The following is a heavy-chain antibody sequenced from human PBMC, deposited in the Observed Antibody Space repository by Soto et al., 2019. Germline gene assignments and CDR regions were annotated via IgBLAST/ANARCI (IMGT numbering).Heavy chain of an antibody. D-gene: IGHD2-2*01. V-gene: IGHV5-51*01. Sequence: GESLKISCKGFGYTFTTYWIGWVRQMPGKGLEWMGIIYPGDSDTTYSPSFQGQVIISADKSINTAYLQWSSLKASDTAMYFCARYCTSTTCHGMRTFDIWGQGTMVTVSS. CDR2: IYPGDSDT. J-gene: IGHJ3*02. CDR3: ARYCTSTTCHGMRTFDI. CDR1: GYTFTTYW.